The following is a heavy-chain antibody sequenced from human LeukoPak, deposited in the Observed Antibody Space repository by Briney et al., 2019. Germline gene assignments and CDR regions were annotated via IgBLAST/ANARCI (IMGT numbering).Heavy chain of an antibody. CDR2: ITPKSGDT. CDR1: GYTFSDFY. Sequence: GASVKVSCKASGYTFSDFYIHWVRQAPGQGLEYVGWITPKSGDTYSPQRFQGRVTMTRDASISTAYRELSSLRSDDTAVYFCARVRSAKKRAWAYGGQGTLVTAPS. CDR3: ARVRSAKKRAWAY. V-gene: IGHV1-2*02. J-gene: IGHJ4*02. D-gene: IGHD1-26*01.